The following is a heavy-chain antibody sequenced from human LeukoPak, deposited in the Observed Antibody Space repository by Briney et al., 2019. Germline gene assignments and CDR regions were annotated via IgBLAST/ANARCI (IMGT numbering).Heavy chain of an antibody. CDR2: IHYTGST. CDR3: ARHRPPYYYDSSGYYDYFDY. Sequence: KASETLSLTCTVSGGSITTYYWSWIRQPPGKGLEWIGYIHYTGSTKSNPSLESRVTISVDTSKNQFSLKLRSVTAADTAVYYCARHRPPYYYDSSGYYDYFDYWGQGTLVTVSS. V-gene: IGHV4-59*01. J-gene: IGHJ4*02. D-gene: IGHD3-22*01. CDR1: GGSITTYY.